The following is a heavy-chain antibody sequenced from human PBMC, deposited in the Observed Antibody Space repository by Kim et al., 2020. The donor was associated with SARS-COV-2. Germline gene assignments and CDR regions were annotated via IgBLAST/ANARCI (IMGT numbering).Heavy chain of an antibody. J-gene: IGHJ4*02. Sequence: ASVKVSCKASGYTFTNNAISWVRQAPGQGLEWMGWINTDTGNPTYAQAFTRRFVFSVDTSGTTAYLQISSLEAEDTALYDCARVIWGTYRYTDYWGQGTL. CDR2: INTDTGNP. CDR3: ARVIWGTYRYTDY. V-gene: IGHV7-4-1*02. CDR1: GYTFTNNA. D-gene: IGHD3-16*02.